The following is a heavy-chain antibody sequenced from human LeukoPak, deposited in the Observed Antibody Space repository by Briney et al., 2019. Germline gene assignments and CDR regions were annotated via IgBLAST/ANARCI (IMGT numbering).Heavy chain of an antibody. CDR1: GFTFSSYA. D-gene: IGHD1-1*01. CDR3: ARAGGTRSDV. J-gene: IGHJ4*02. V-gene: IGHV3-48*02. CDR2: ISSSSSTI. Sequence: PGGSLRLSCAASGFTFSSYAMNWVRQAPGKGLEWVSYISSSSSTIYYADSVKGRFNIPRDNAKNSLYLQMNSLRDEDTALFYCARAGGTRSDVWGQGTLVSVSS.